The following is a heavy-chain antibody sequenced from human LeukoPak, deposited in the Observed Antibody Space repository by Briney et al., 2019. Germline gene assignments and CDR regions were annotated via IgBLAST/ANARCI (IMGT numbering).Heavy chain of an antibody. V-gene: IGHV1-69*04. Sequence: SVKVSCKASVGTFSSYTISWVRQAPGQGLEWMGRIIPILGIANYAQKFQGRVTITADKSTSTAYMELSSLRSEDTAVYYCARDRAVTDAFDIWGQGTMVTVSS. CDR2: IIPILGIA. CDR3: ARDRAVTDAFDI. J-gene: IGHJ3*02. CDR1: VGTFSSYT. D-gene: IGHD4-17*01.